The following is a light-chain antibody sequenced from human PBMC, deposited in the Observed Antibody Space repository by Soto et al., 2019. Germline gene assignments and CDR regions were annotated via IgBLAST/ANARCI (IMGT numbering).Light chain of an antibody. CDR3: QQYVTSPWT. CDR2: GAS. Sequence: EIVLTQSPGTLSLSPGERATLSCRASQSVSSSYLAWYQQKPGQAPRLLIYGASSRATGIPDRFSGSGSGTDFTLTISRLEPEDFAAYYCQQYVTSPWTFGQGTKV. CDR1: QSVSSSY. V-gene: IGKV3-20*01. J-gene: IGKJ1*01.